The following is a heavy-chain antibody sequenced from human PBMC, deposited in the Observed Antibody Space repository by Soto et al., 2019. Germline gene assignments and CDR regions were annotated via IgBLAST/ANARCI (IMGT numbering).Heavy chain of an antibody. Sequence: GGSLRLSCAASGFTFSSYGMHWVRQAPGKGLEWVAVISYDGSNKYYADYVKGRFTISRDNSKNTLYLQMNSLRADDTAVYYFAKGTLDYDFWSGYYTNMFFDYWGQGTLVTVSS. CDR3: AKGTLDYDFWSGYYTNMFFDY. CDR1: GFTFSSYG. J-gene: IGHJ4*02. CDR2: ISYDGSNK. V-gene: IGHV3-30*18. D-gene: IGHD3-3*01.